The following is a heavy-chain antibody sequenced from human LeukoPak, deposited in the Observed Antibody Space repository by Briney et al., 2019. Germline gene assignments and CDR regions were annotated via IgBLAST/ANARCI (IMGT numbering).Heavy chain of an antibody. CDR1: GFTFSSYS. J-gene: IGHJ6*04. Sequence: PGGSLRLSCAASGFTFSSYSMNWVRQAPGKGLEWVSSISSSSSYIYYADSVKGRFTISRDNAKNSLYLQMNSLRAEDTAVYYCASDHYHILTGYYNYYYYGMDVWGKGTTVTVSS. D-gene: IGHD3-9*01. V-gene: IGHV3-21*01. CDR3: ASDHYHILTGYYNYYYYGMDV. CDR2: ISSSSSYI.